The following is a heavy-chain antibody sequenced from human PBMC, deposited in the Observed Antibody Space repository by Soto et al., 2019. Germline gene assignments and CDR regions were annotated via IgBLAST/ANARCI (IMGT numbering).Heavy chain of an antibody. CDR3: ARGSSIQLWFSYFDY. J-gene: IGHJ4*02. V-gene: IGHV4-31*03. Sequence: SETLSLTCTVSGGSISSGGYYWSWIRQHPGKGLEWIGYIYNSGSTYYNPSLKSRVTISVDTSKNQFSLKLSSVTAADMSVYYCARGSSIQLWFSYFDYWGQGTLVTVSS. CDR1: GGSISSGGYY. CDR2: IYNSGST. D-gene: IGHD5-18*01.